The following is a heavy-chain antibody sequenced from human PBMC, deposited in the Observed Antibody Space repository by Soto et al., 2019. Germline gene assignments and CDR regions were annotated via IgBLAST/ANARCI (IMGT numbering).Heavy chain of an antibody. CDR2: VHHSWGS. V-gene: IGHV4-59*08. Sequence: YCCSWIMKKKGKRMEWIGYVHHSWGSSYNPSLQSRVAISLDTSKSQFSLKVTSVTATDTAVYYCARQGFGPLHGLVDVWGQGTTVTVSS. CDR1: YC. D-gene: IGHD3-10*01. CDR3: ARQGFGPLHGLVDV. J-gene: IGHJ6*02.